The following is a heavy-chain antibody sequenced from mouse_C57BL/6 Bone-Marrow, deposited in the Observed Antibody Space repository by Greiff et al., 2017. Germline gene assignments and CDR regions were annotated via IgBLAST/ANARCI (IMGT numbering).Heavy chain of an antibody. D-gene: IGHD1-1*01. Sequence: QVQLQQSGPGLVQPSQSLSITCTVSGFSLTSYGVHWVRQSPGKGLEWLGVIWSGGSTDYNAAFISRLSISKDNSKSQVFFKMNSLQADDTAIYYCAREGDYGSCYYAMDYWGQGTSVTVSS. CDR2: IWSGGST. V-gene: IGHV2-2*01. CDR3: AREGDYGSCYYAMDY. J-gene: IGHJ4*01. CDR1: GFSLTSYG.